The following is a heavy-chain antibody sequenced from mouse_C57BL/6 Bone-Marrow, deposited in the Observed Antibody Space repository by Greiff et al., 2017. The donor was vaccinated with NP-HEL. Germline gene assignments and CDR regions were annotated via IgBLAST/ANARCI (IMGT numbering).Heavy chain of an antibody. V-gene: IGHV7-3*01. CDR1: GFTFTDYY. CDR2: IRNKANGYTT. Sequence: EVQLVESGGGLVQPGGSLSLSCAASGFTFTDYYMSWVRQPPGKALEWLGFIRNKANGYTTEYSASVKGRFTISRDNSQSILYLQMNALRAEDSATYYCARDYGSSCDYWGQGTTLTVSS. J-gene: IGHJ2*01. CDR3: ARDYGSSCDY. D-gene: IGHD1-1*01.